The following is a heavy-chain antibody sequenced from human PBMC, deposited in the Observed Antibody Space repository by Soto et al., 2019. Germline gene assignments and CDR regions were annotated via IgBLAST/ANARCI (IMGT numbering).Heavy chain of an antibody. Sequence: SETLSLTCTVSGGSISSGGYYWSWIRQHPGKGLEWIGYIYYSGSTYYNPSLKSRVTISVDASKNQFSLKLSSVTAADTAVYYCARFGRTTVTAFDYWGQGTLVTVSS. V-gene: IGHV4-31*03. CDR2: IYYSGST. J-gene: IGHJ4*02. CDR1: GGSISSGGYY. CDR3: ARFGRTTVTAFDY. D-gene: IGHD4-17*01.